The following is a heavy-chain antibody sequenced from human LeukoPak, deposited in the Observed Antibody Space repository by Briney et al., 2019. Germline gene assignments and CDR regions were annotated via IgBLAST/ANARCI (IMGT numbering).Heavy chain of an antibody. CDR2: ISYDGSNK. D-gene: IGHD3-10*01. CDR1: GFTFSDYA. V-gene: IGHV3-30-3*01. Sequence: GGSLRLSCAASGFTFSDYAMHWVRQAPGKGLEWVALISYDGSNKYYADSVKGRFTISRGNSKNTLYLQMNSLRPEDTAVYYCARAIRAVILVPFDSWGQGTLVTVSS. J-gene: IGHJ4*02. CDR3: ARAIRAVILVPFDS.